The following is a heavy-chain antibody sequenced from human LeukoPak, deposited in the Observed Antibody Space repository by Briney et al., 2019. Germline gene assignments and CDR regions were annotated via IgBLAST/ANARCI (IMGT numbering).Heavy chain of an antibody. V-gene: IGHV3-7*04. CDR2: IKEGGSET. D-gene: IGHD1-26*01. CDR3: ARGGSRGSFDN. CDR1: GFTFESYW. J-gene: IGHJ4*02. Sequence: GGSLRLSCAASGFTFESYWMAWVRQAPGKGLEWVARIKEGGSETYYVGSVKGRFTISRDNAKSSLYLQMNGLRVEDTAIYYCARGGSRGSFDNWGQGALVTVSS.